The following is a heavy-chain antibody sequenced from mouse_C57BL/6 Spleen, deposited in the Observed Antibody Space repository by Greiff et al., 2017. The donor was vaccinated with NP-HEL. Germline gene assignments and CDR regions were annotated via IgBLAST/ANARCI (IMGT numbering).Heavy chain of an antibody. CDR1: GYTFTEYT. J-gene: IGHJ4*01. CDR3: ARHETPDSSGYGGAMDY. Sequence: VKLQESGAELVKPGASVKLSCKASGYTFTEYTIHWVKQRSGQGLEWIGWFYPGSGSIKYNEKFKDKATLTADKSSSTVYMELSRLTSEDSAVYFCARHETPDSSGYGGAMDYWGQGTSVTVSS. D-gene: IGHD3-2*02. V-gene: IGHV1-62-2*01. CDR2: FYPGSGSI.